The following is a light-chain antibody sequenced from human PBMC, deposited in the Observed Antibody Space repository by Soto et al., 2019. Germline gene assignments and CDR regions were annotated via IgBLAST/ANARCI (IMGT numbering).Light chain of an antibody. CDR1: QSVLYNSNNYNY. V-gene: IGKV4-1*01. J-gene: IGKJ2*01. Sequence: DIVMTQSPDSLAVSLGERASINCKSSQSVLYNSNNYNYLAWYQQKPGQPPKLLIYWASTRESGVPDRFSGSGSGTDFTLTISSLQAEDVAVYYCQQYYLIPHTFGQGIKLEFK. CDR3: QQYYLIPHT. CDR2: WAS.